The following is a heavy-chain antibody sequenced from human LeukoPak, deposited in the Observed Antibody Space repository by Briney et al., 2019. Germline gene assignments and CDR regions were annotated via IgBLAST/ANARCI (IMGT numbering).Heavy chain of an antibody. D-gene: IGHD3-16*02. CDR1: GFTFSSYS. Sequence: GGSLRLSCAASGFTFSSYSMNWVRQAPGKGLEWVSSISSSSSYKYYADSVKGRFTISRDNDKNSVYLQMNSLRAEDTAVYYCARGGSYRPIDYWGQGTLVTVSS. V-gene: IGHV3-21*01. CDR2: ISSSSSYK. CDR3: ARGGSYRPIDY. J-gene: IGHJ4*02.